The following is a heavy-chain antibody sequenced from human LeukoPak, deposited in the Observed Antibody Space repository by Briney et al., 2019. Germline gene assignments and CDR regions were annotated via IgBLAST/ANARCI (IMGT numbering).Heavy chain of an antibody. D-gene: IGHD6-13*01. V-gene: IGHV1-2*02. J-gene: IGHJ4*02. CDR3: PRINSRRWYDF. Sequence: GASVKVSCKASGYTFTGYYMHWVRQAPGQGLEWMAWINPNIGDTNYAQKLQGTVTMTRATSISTPYMEPRRLSFDDTAVYSCPRINSRRWYDFWGQGTLVTVSS. CDR2: INPNIGDT. CDR1: GYTFTGYY.